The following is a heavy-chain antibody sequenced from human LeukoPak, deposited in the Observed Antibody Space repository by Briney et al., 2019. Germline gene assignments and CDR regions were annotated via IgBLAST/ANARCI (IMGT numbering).Heavy chain of an antibody. Sequence: GGSLRLSCAASGFTFSAYWMHWVRQVPGKGLVWVSRINNDGTATFFADSVKGRFTISRDNAKNSLYLQMNSLRAEDTALYYCARGSATYYRYFDYWGQGILVTVSS. J-gene: IGHJ4*02. CDR1: GFTFSAYW. V-gene: IGHV3-74*01. D-gene: IGHD3-10*01. CDR3: ARGSATYYRYFDY. CDR2: INNDGTAT.